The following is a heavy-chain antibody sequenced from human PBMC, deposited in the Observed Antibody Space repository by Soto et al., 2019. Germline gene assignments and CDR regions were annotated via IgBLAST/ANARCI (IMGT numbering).Heavy chain of an antibody. D-gene: IGHD6-19*01. CDR2: LSSSGRTT. V-gene: IGHV3-23*01. CDR3: TKEAPPKAQLALAALNSFAFDY. J-gene: IGHJ4*02. Sequence: GGSLRLSCEASGLLVTTSAMSWVRQAPGKGLEWVAALSSSGRTTYYGDSVKDRFSISRDDSKNTLYLQMTSLRVEDSAVYYCTKEAPPKAQLALAALNSFAFDYWGLGTLVTAPQ. CDR1: GLLVTTSA.